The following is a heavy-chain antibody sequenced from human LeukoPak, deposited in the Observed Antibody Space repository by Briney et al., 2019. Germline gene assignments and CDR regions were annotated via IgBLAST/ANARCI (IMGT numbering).Heavy chain of an antibody. D-gene: IGHD2-15*01. CDR1: GGSISSYY. Sequence: ETLSLTCTVSGGSISSYYWSWIRQPPGKGLEWIGYIYYSGSTNYNPSLKSRVTISVDTSKKNQFSLKLSSVTAADTAVYYCARTGIIGYCSGGSCPFDYWGQGTLVTVSS. CDR3: ARTGIIGYCSGGSCPFDY. V-gene: IGHV4-59*01. CDR2: IYYSGST. J-gene: IGHJ4*02.